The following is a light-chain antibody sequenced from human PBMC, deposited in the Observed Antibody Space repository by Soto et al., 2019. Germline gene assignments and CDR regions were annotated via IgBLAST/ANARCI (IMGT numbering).Light chain of an antibody. CDR2: KAT. CDR3: QHYNNYPNS. Sequence: DIRMTQSPSTLSASVGDRVTITCRASQSVGSWLAWYQQKPGKAPKLLIYKATNLRSGVPSRFSGSGSGTEFILIISTLHPDDFATYYCQHYNNYPNSFGQGTKLEIK. CDR1: QSVGSW. J-gene: IGKJ2*01. V-gene: IGKV1-5*03.